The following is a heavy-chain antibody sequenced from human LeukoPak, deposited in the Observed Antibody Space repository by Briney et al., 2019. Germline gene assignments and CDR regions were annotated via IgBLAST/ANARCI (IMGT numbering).Heavy chain of an antibody. V-gene: IGHV3-23*01. J-gene: IGHJ4*02. CDR3: AKEDVDTSFDY. Sequence: GGSLRLSCAASGFTFSNYAMNWVRQAPGKGLEWVSAISDGAGGRTYYTDSVKGRFTISRDNSKNTLYLQLNSLRAEDTAVYYCAKEDVDTSFDYWGQGTLVTVSS. CDR2: ISDGAGGRT. D-gene: IGHD5-18*01. CDR1: GFTFSNYA.